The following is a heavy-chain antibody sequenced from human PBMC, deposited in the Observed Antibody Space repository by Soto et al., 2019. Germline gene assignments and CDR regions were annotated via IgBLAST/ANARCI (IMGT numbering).Heavy chain of an antibody. CDR1: GFTVSSNY. D-gene: IGHD3-10*01. V-gene: IGHV3-66*01. CDR3: ARDRGVWFGDYYFDY. Sequence: GGSLRLSCAASGFTVSSNYMSWVRQAPGKGLEWVSVIYSGGSTYYADSVKGRFTISRDNSKNTLYLQMNSLRAEDTAVYYCARDRGVWFGDYYFDYWGQGTLVTVSS. CDR2: IYSGGST. J-gene: IGHJ4*02.